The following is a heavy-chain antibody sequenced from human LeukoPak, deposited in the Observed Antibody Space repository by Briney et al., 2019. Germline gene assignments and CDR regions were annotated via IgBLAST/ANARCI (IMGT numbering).Heavy chain of an antibody. Sequence: GGSLRLSCAASGFTFSSYSMSWVRQAPGKGLEWVSAIRRSGGSTDYADSVKGRFTISRDNSKNTLYLQMNSLRAEDTAVYYCAKKMSISAASQVDYWGQGTLVTVSS. D-gene: IGHD6-13*01. CDR2: IRRSGGST. CDR3: AKKMSISAASQVDY. CDR1: GFTFSSYS. J-gene: IGHJ4*02. V-gene: IGHV3-23*01.